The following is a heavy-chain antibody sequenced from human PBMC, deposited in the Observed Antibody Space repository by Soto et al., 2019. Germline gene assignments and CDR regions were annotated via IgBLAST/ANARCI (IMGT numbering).Heavy chain of an antibody. Sequence: SETLSLTCTVSGGSISSGDYYWSWIRQPPGKGLEWIGYIYYSGSTYYNPSLKSRVTISVDTSKNQFSLKLSSVTAADTAVYYCARFSLITGTTSYDYWGQGTLVTVSS. V-gene: IGHV4-30-4*01. CDR3: ARFSLITGTTSYDY. CDR1: GGSISSGDYY. D-gene: IGHD1-7*01. J-gene: IGHJ4*02. CDR2: IYYSGST.